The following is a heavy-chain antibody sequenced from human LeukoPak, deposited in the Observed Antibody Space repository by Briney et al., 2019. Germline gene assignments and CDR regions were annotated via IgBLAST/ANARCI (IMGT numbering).Heavy chain of an antibody. Sequence: PGGSLRLSCTASAFTFSSFGMHWVRQAPGKGLEWVANIKQDGSEKYYVDSVKGRFTISRDNAKNSLYLQMNSLRAEDTAVYYCAREIAYYDILTGLRYYYMDVWGKGTTVTVSS. CDR2: IKQDGSEK. CDR1: AFTFSSFG. D-gene: IGHD3-9*01. CDR3: AREIAYYDILTGLRYYYMDV. J-gene: IGHJ6*03. V-gene: IGHV3-7*01.